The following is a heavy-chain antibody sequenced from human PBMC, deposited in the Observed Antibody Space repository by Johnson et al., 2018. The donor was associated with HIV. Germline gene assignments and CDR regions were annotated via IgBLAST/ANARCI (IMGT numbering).Heavy chain of an antibody. CDR2: IKRDGSEK. Sequence: VQLVESGGRLVQPGGSLGLSCVASGFTFSSFWMTWVRQAPGKGLEWVANIKRDGSEKYYADSVRGRFTVSRDNAKNSLYLQMNSLRAEDTAVYYCARDPCGGDCADAFDIWGHGTMVTVSS. V-gene: IGHV3-7*01. CDR1: GFTFSSFW. D-gene: IGHD2-21*02. CDR3: ARDPCGGDCADAFDI. J-gene: IGHJ3*02.